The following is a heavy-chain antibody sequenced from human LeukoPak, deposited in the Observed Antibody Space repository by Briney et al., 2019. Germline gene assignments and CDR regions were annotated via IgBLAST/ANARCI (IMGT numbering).Heavy chain of an antibody. CDR2: VYYSGST. J-gene: IGHJ4*02. Sequence: SETLSLTCTVSGXSISSYHWSWIRQPPGKGLEWIGCVYYSGSTNYNPSLKSRVTISMDTSKNQFSLKLSSVTAADTAVYYCARRGYSSGFYYFDYWGQGALVTVSS. V-gene: IGHV4-59*08. D-gene: IGHD6-19*01. CDR1: GXSISSYH. CDR3: ARRGYSSGFYYFDY.